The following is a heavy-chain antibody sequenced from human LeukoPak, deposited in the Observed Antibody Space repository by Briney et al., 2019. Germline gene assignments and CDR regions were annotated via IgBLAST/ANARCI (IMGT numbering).Heavy chain of an antibody. CDR3: AREATAIRGYYYYMDV. CDR1: GFTFSSYS. CDR2: ISSSSSTI. Sequence: GGSLRLSCAASGFTFSSYSMNWVRQAPGKGLEWVSYISSSSSTIYYADSVKGRFTISRDNAKNSLYLQMNSLRAEDTAVYYCAREATAIRGYYYYMDVWGKGTTVTVSS. V-gene: IGHV3-48*01. D-gene: IGHD2-2*02. J-gene: IGHJ6*03.